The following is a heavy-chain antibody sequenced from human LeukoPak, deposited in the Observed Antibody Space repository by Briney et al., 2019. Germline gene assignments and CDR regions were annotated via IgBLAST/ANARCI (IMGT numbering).Heavy chain of an antibody. D-gene: IGHD3-9*01. V-gene: IGHV3-21*01. CDR2: ISSSMISI. Sequence: GGSLRLSCAPSGFTFRRYTMTWVRQAPGQGLEWVSSISSSMISIDYADSVKDRVTISRDNARNLLYLQMNSLRAEDTAIYYCARLHDVLTGYLDYWGQGTLVTVSS. J-gene: IGHJ4*02. CDR3: ARLHDVLTGYLDY. CDR1: GFTFRRYT.